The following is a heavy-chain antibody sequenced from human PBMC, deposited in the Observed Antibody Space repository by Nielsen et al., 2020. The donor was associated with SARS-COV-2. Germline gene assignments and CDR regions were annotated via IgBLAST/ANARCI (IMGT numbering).Heavy chain of an antibody. Sequence: GESLKISCAASVFTFSSYSLNWVRQAPGRGLEWVSSISSSGHYIYYADAVKGRFTISRDNSKNTLYLQMNSLRAEDTAVYFCAKEHLVDRALIMYYFDSWGQGTLVTVSS. J-gene: IGHJ4*02. CDR2: ISSSGHYI. D-gene: IGHD3-16*01. CDR3: AKEHLVDRALIMYYFDS. CDR1: VFTFSSYS. V-gene: IGHV3-21*01.